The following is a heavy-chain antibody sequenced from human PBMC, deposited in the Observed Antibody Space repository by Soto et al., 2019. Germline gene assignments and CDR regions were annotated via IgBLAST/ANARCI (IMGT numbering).Heavy chain of an antibody. Sequence: EVQLVESGGGLVKPGGSLRLSCAASGFTFSSYSMNWVRQAPGKGLEWVSSISSSSSYIYYADSVKGRFTISRDNAKNSLYLQMNSLRAEDTAVYYCAREAAAQRYFDLWGRGTLVTVSS. CDR2: ISSSSSYI. CDR3: AREAAAQRYFDL. J-gene: IGHJ2*01. D-gene: IGHD6-13*01. V-gene: IGHV3-21*01. CDR1: GFTFSSYS.